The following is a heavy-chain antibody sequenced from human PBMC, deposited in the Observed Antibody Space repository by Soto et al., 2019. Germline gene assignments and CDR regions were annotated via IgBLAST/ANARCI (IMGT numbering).Heavy chain of an antibody. CDR2: VYHSGSA. J-gene: IGHJ4*02. V-gene: IGHV4-30-4*01. D-gene: IGHD3-10*01. Sequence: SETLSLTCTVSGGSISSGIFYWTWIRQPPGKGLEWIGYVYHSGSAYYNPSLKSRVTISVDTSKNQFSLKLTSVTAADTAVYYCARGREGGMVRTYTSHFDNWGQGTLVTVSS. CDR3: ARGREGGMVRTYTSHFDN. CDR1: GGSISSGIFY.